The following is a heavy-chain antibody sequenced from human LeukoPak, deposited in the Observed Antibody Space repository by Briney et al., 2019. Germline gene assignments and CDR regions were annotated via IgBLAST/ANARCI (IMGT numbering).Heavy chain of an antibody. J-gene: IGHJ4*02. CDR2: IYHSGST. Sequence: SETLSLTCAVSGGSISSSNWWSWVRQPPGKGLEWIGEIYHSGSTNYNPSLKSRVTISVDKSKNQFSLKLSSVTAADTAVYYCARRDTAMVRGSGYFDYWGQGTLVTVSS. D-gene: IGHD5-18*01. CDR3: ARRDTAMVRGSGYFDY. CDR1: GGSISSSNW. V-gene: IGHV4-4*02.